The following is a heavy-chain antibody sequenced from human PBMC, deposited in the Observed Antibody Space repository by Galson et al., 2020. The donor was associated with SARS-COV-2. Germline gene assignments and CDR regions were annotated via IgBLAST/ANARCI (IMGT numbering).Heavy chain of an antibody. CDR3: ARATGYSSSWSSGLLGSGPAFNYGMDV. V-gene: IGHV3-30*04. D-gene: IGHD6-13*01. CDR1: GFTFSSYA. CDR2: ISYDGSNK. J-gene: IGHJ6*02. Sequence: GGSLRLSCAASGFTFSSYAMHWVRQAPGKGLEWVAVISYDGSNKYYADSVKGRFTISRDNSKNTLYLQMNSLRAEDTAVYYWARATGYSSSWSSGLLGSGPAFNYGMDVWGQGTTVTVSS.